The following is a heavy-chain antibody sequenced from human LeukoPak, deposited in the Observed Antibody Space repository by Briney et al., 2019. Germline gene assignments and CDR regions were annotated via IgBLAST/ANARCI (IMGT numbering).Heavy chain of an antibody. CDR2: TYYSSKWYN. V-gene: IGHV6-1*01. CDR1: GDSVSSNSVA. Sequence: SQTLSLTCAISGDSVSSNSVAWNWIRQSPSRGLEWLGRTYYSSKWYNDYAVSVKSRITINPDTSKNQFSLQLNSVTPEDTAVYYCARELGYCSGGTCHRDFYWGQGTLVPVSS. D-gene: IGHD2-15*01. J-gene: IGHJ4*02. CDR3: ARELGYCSGGTCHRDFY.